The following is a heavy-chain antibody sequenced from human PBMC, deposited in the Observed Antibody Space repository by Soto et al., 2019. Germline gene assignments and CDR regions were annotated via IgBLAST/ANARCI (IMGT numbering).Heavy chain of an antibody. CDR2: ISDSGDSA. J-gene: IGHJ3*01. D-gene: IGHD2-15*01. Sequence: PGGSLRLSCAASGFTFSIYGMSWVRQVPGKGLEWVSTISDSGDSAYYADSVKGRFTISRDNSKNTLYLQMNSLRAEDTAVYYGARPYGGKIGDAPDLWGQGTMVTVSS. CDR1: GFTFSIYG. V-gene: IGHV3-23*01. CDR3: ARPYGGKIGDAPDL.